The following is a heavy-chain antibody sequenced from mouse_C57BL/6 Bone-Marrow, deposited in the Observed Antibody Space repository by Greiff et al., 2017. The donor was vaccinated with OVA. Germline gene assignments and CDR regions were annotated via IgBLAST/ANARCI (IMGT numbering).Heavy chain of an antibody. J-gene: IGHJ2*01. Sequence: DVMLVESGGGLVKPGGSLKLSCAASGFTFSDYGMHWVRQAPEKGLEWVAYISSGSSTIYYADTVKGRFTLSRDNAKNTRFLQMTSLRSEDTAMYYCARKSAYYSNYFDYWGQGTTLTASS. CDR1: GFTFSDYG. D-gene: IGHD2-5*01. CDR2: ISSGSSTI. CDR3: ARKSAYYSNYFDY. V-gene: IGHV5-17*01.